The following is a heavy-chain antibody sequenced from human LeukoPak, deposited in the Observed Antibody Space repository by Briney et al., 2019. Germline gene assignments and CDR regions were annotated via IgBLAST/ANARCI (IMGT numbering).Heavy chain of an antibody. CDR1: GFTFSDYG. D-gene: IGHD2-8*01. V-gene: IGHV3-48*03. J-gene: IGHJ4*02. CDR3: AREYCTDGVCYIDY. Sequence: GGSLRLSCAASGFTFSDYGMHWVRQAPGKGLEWLSYISSSATTKYYADSVKGRFTISRDNAKNSLYLQMNSLRAEDTAVYYCAREYCTDGVCYIDYWGQGTLVTVSS. CDR2: ISSSATTK.